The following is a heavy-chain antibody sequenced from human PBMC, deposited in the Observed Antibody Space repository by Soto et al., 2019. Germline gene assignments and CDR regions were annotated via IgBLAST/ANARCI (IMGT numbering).Heavy chain of an antibody. Sequence: GGSLRLSCAASGFTFSSYSMNWVRQAPGKGLEWVSYISSSSSTIYYADSVKGRFTISRDNAKNSLYLQMNSLRDEDTAVYYCAREESTMVRGVIGGNWFDPWGQGTLVTVSS. CDR3: AREESTMVRGVIGGNWFDP. CDR2: ISSSSSTI. J-gene: IGHJ5*02. V-gene: IGHV3-48*02. D-gene: IGHD3-10*01. CDR1: GFTFSSYS.